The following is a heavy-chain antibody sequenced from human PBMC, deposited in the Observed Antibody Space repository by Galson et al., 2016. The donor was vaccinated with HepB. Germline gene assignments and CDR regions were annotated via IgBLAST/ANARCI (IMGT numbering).Heavy chain of an antibody. J-gene: IGHJ4*02. CDR2: IHPYGHA. V-gene: IGHV4-34*01. Sequence: SETLSLTCEIYGSSLSDFYWTWVRQAPGKGLEWIGEIHPYGHASYNPSFESRVFMSLDTSKSQFSLTLKSVTTADTAEYFCSRGKDDSKSGRFWGQGTLVTVAS. CDR1: GSSLSDFY. CDR3: SRGKDDSKSGRF. D-gene: IGHD3-16*01.